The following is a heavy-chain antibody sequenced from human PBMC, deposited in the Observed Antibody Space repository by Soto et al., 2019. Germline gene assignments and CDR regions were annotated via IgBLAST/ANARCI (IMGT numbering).Heavy chain of an antibody. V-gene: IGHV4-39*07. CDR1: DGSINNRNYY. CDR2: INHSGST. CDR3: ASPGGYGHYYGSGSAMGY. D-gene: IGHD3-10*01. J-gene: IGHJ4*02. Sequence: SETLSLTCTVSDGSINNRNYYWTWIRQPPGKGLEWIGSINHSGSTNYNPSLKSRVTISVDTSKNQFSLKLSSVTAADTAVYYCASPGGYGHYYGSGSAMGYWGQGTLVTVSS.